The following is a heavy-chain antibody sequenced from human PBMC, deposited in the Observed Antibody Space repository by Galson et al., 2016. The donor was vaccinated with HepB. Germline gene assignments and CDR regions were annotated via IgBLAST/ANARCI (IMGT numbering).Heavy chain of an antibody. CDR1: RGSVNNGAYY. CDR2: ISYSRVT. J-gene: IGHJ5*02. CDR3: ARVDATRIWFDP. Sequence: TLSLTCSVSRGSVNNGAYYWSWIRQHPEKGLVWLGYISYSRVTYYNPSFESRVVISIDTTQNKFSLKMTSVTAADTAVYYSARVDATRIWFDPWGQGTLVTVSS. D-gene: IGHD5-24*01. V-gene: IGHV4-31*03.